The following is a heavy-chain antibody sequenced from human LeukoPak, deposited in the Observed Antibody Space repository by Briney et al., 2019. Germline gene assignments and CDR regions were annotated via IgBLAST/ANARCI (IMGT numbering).Heavy chain of an antibody. Sequence: SETLSLTCTVSGGSISNYYWSWIRQPPGKGLEWIGYIYYGGSTNYNPSLKSRVTISVDTSKNQFSLKLSSVTAADTAVYYCAREGVVYFDLWGRGTLVTVSS. V-gene: IGHV4-59*12. CDR3: AREGVVYFDL. J-gene: IGHJ2*01. CDR2: IYYGGST. D-gene: IGHD3-16*01. CDR1: GGSISNYY.